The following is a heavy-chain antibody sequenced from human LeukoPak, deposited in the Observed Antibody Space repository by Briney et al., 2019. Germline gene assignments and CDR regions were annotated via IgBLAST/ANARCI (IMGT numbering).Heavy chain of an antibody. Sequence: GGSLRLSCAASGFTFSSYGMHWVRQAPGKGLESVAGIWYDGSNKYYADSVRGRFTISRDNSKNTLFLQMNSLRAEDTAVHYCARGRYYGDYVSDYWGQGTLVTVSS. CDR2: IWYDGSNK. V-gene: IGHV3-33*01. D-gene: IGHD4-17*01. CDR3: ARGRYYGDYVSDY. J-gene: IGHJ4*02. CDR1: GFTFSSYG.